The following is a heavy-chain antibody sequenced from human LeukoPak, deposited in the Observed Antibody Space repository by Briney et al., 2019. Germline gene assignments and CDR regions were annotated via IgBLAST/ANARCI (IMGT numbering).Heavy chain of an antibody. V-gene: IGHV3-30-3*01. J-gene: IGHJ3*02. Sequence: PGGSLRLSCAASGFTFSSYAMHWVRQAPGKGLEWVAVISYDGSNKYYADSVKGRFTISRDNSKNTLYLQMNSLRAEDTAVYYCAGADWKYQLPWVAFDIWGQGTMVTVSS. D-gene: IGHD2-2*01. CDR3: AGADWKYQLPWVAFDI. CDR1: GFTFSSYA. CDR2: ISYDGSNK.